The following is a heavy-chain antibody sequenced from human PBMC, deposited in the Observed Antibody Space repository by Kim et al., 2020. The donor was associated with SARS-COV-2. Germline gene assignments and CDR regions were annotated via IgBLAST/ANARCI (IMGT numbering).Heavy chain of an antibody. CDR2: IYYSGST. CDR3: ARHGGWIQLWLLRWFDP. CDR1: GGSISSSSYY. Sequence: SETLSLTCTVSGGSISSSSYYWGWIRQPPGKGLEWIGSIYYSGSTYYNPSLKSRVTISVDTSKNQFSLKLSSVTAADTAVYYCARHGGWIQLWLLRWFDPWGQGTLVTVSS. V-gene: IGHV4-39*01. J-gene: IGHJ5*02. D-gene: IGHD5-18*01.